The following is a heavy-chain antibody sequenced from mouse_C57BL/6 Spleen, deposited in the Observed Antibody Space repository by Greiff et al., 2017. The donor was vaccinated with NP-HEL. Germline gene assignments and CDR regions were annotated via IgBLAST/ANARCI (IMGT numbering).Heavy chain of an antibody. D-gene: IGHD2-3*01. CDR2: IDPSDSYT. J-gene: IGHJ4*01. Sequence: QVQLQQPGAELVKPGSSVKLSCKASGYTFPSYWMQWVKQRPGQGLEWIGEIDPSDSYTNYNQKFKGKATLTVDTSSSTAYMQLSSLTSEDSAVYYCARGRIYDGYYDAMDYWGQGTSVTVSS. CDR3: ARGRIYDGYYDAMDY. V-gene: IGHV1-50*01. CDR1: GYTFPSYW.